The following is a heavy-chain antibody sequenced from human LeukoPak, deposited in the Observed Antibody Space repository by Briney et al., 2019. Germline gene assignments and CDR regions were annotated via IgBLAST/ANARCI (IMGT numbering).Heavy chain of an antibody. V-gene: IGHV3-23*01. D-gene: IGHD3-22*01. CDR1: GFTFSSYA. CDR3: AKGESYYYDSSGTDY. CDR2: ISGSGGST. Sequence: PGGSLRLSCAASGFTFSSYAMSWVRQAPGKGLEWVSAISGSGGSTYYADSVKGRFTISRDNSKNTLYLQMNSLRAEGTAVYYCAKGESYYYDSSGTDYWGQGTLVTVSS. J-gene: IGHJ4*02.